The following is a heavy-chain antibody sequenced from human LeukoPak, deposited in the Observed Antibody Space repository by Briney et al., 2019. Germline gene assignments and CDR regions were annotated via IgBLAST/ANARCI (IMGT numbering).Heavy chain of an antibody. CDR2: ISSSGSTI. CDR3: ARGSSGWYSNWFDP. D-gene: IGHD6-19*01. V-gene: IGHV3-48*03. CDR1: GFTFSSYE. Sequence: PGGSLRLSCAASGFTFSSYEMNWVRQAPGKGLEWVSYISSSGSTIYYADSVKGRFTISRDNAKNSLYLQMNSLRAEDTAVYYCARGSSGWYSNWFDPWGQGTLVTVSS. J-gene: IGHJ5*02.